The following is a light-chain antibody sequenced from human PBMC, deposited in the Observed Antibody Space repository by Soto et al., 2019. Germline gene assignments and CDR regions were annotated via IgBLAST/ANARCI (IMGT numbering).Light chain of an antibody. CDR3: AAWDDNLSGLYV. Sequence: QCVLTQSPSASGTPGERVTISSSGSASTIGRNYVYWYQQLPGTAPKLLIYRNSQRPSGVPDRFSGSKSGTSASLAISGLRSEDEADYYCAAWDDNLSGLYVFGAGTKVTVL. J-gene: IGLJ1*01. CDR1: ASTIGRNY. CDR2: RNS. V-gene: IGLV1-47*01.